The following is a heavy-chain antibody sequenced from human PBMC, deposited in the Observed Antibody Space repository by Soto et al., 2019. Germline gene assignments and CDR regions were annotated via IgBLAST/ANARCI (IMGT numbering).Heavy chain of an antibody. V-gene: IGHV4-39*01. Sequence: PSETLSLTXTVTGDSINNRRYYWGWIRQPPGKGLEWIGSIYYSGSTYNNPSLKSRVSMSVDTSKNQFSLKLRSVTAADTALYYCARQRTSVVTQAYFDSWGQGSLVTVSS. CDR1: GDSINNRRYY. CDR2: IYYSGST. D-gene: IGHD2-21*02. J-gene: IGHJ4*02. CDR3: ARQRTSVVTQAYFDS.